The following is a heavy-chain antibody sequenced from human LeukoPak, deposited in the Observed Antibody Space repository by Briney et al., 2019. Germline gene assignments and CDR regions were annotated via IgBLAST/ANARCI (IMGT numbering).Heavy chain of an antibody. Sequence: ASVKVSCKASGYTFTDYYMNWVRQAPGQGLEWMGWINPSSGGTNYAQKFQGRVTMTRDTSITTAYMELSSLRSDDTAMYYCTRALGSDYWGQGTLVTVSS. CDR3: TRALGSDY. D-gene: IGHD1-26*01. CDR1: GYTFTDYY. CDR2: INPSSGGT. J-gene: IGHJ4*02. V-gene: IGHV1-2*02.